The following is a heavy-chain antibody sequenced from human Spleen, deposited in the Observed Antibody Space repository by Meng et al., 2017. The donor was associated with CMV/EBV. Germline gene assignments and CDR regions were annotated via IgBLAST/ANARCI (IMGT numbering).Heavy chain of an antibody. CDR2: IWYDGSEE. V-gene: IGHV3-33*03. CDR3: AKAPYSGGFDS. J-gene: IGHJ4*02. CDR1: GFTFSKCG. D-gene: IGHD3-10*01. Sequence: GGSLRLSCTASGFTFSKCGMHWVRQAPGKGLEWVAVIWYDGSEEYYADNVKGRFTISRDNYRHMLYLQMNYLRPEDTGVYYCAKAPYSGGFDSWGQGTLVTVSS.